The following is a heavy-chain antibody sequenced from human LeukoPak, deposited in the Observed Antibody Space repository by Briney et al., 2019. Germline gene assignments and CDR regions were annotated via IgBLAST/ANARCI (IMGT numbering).Heavy chain of an antibody. CDR2: IYYSGST. CDR3: ARRSIVVVISATRNAFDI. CDR1: GGSISSGGYY. D-gene: IGHD3-22*01. V-gene: IGHV4-31*03. Sequence: KSSETLSLTCTVSGGSISSGGYYWSWIRQRPGKGLEWIGYIYYSGSTYYNPSLKSRVTISVDTSKNQFSLKLSSVTAADTAVYYCARRSIVVVISATRNAFDIWGQGTMVTVSS. J-gene: IGHJ3*02.